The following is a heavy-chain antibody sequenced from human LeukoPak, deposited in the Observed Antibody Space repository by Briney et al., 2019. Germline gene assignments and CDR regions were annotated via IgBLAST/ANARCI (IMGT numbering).Heavy chain of an antibody. CDR1: GFTFSSYA. J-gene: IGHJ3*02. CDR2: ISGSGGST. V-gene: IGHV3-23*01. D-gene: IGHD3-22*01. Sequence: GGSLRLSCAASGFTFSSYAMSWVRQAPGKGLEWVSAISGSGGSTYYADSVKGRFTISRDNSKNTLYLQMNSLSAEDTAVYYCAKGRRITMIVVVITHSDAFDIWGQGTMVTVSS. CDR3: AKGRRITMIVVVITHSDAFDI.